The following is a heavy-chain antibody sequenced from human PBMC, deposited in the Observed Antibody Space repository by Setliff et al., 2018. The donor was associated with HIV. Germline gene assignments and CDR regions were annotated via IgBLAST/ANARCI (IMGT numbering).Heavy chain of an antibody. D-gene: IGHD3-3*02. CDR1: GVSISNYY. Sequence: SETLSLTCTVSGVSISNYYWSWIRQPPGKGLEWIGYMYYSGSTNYNPSLKSRVTISVDTSKNQFSLKLSSVTAADTAVYYCARHSGSYIDSWGQGVLVTVSS. J-gene: IGHJ4*02. CDR2: MYYSGST. CDR3: ARHSGSYIDS. V-gene: IGHV4-59*01.